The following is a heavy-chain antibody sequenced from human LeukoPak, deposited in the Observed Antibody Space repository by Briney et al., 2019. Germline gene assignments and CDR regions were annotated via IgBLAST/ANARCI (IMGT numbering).Heavy chain of an antibody. CDR2: INHSGST. J-gene: IGHJ4*02. CDR3: ARGRGYYYDSSGYYYFDY. CDR1: GESFSGYY. D-gene: IGHD3-22*01. V-gene: IGHV4-34*01. Sequence: SETLSLTCAVYGESFSGYYWSWIRQPPGKGLEWIGEINHSGSTNYNPSLKSRVTISVDMSRSQFSLELTSVTAADTGVYYCARGRGYYYDSSGYYYFDYWGQGTLVPVSS.